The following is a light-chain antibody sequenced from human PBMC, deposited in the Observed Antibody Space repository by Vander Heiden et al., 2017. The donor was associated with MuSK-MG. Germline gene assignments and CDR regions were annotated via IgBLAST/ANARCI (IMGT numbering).Light chain of an antibody. J-gene: IGKJ4*01. CDR3: QRSDSTPLT. CDR2: AAS. Sequence: DIQMTQSPSSLSASVGDRVTITCRASQYISNYLTWYHQKPGKAPKLLIYAASSLQSGVPSRFSGSGSGTDFTLTISSLQPEDSATYYCQRSDSTPLTFGGGTKVQIK. V-gene: IGKV1-39*01. CDR1: QYISNY.